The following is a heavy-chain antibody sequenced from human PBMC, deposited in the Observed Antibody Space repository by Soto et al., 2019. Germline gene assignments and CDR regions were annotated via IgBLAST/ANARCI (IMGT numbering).Heavy chain of an antibody. CDR1: GGSFSGYY. CDR2: INHSGST. V-gene: IGHV4-34*01. Sequence: QVQLQQWGAGLLKPSETLSLTCAVYGGSFSGYYWSWIRQPPGKGLEWIGEINHSGSTNYNPSLKSRVTISVDTSKNQFSLKLSSVTAADPAVYFCARGVRLFRIPDYWGQGTLVTVSS. CDR3: ARGVRLFRIPDY. D-gene: IGHD3-22*01. J-gene: IGHJ4*02.